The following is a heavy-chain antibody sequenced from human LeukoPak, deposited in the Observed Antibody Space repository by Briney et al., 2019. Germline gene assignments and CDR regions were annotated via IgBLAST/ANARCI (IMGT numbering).Heavy chain of an antibody. CDR2: IYYSGST. Sequence: SETLSLTCTVSGGSISSYYWSWIRQPPGKGLEWIGYIYYSGSTNYNPSLKSRVTISVDTSKNQFSLKLSSVTAADTAVYYCARHLLADTAMGYWGQGTLVTVSS. V-gene: IGHV4-59*08. J-gene: IGHJ4*02. CDR3: ARHLLADTAMGY. CDR1: GGSISSYY. D-gene: IGHD5-18*01.